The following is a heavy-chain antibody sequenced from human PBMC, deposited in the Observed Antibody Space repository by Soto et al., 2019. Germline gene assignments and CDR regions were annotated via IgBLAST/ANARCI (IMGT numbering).Heavy chain of an antibody. J-gene: IGHJ4*02. CDR1: GGTFSSYT. CDR2: IIPIFGIA. Sequence: GASVKVSCKASGGTFSSYTISWVRQAPGQGHKRMGRIIPIFGIANYAQKFQGRVTITADKSTSTAYLELSSLRFEDTSVFYCASRGVYSGYDFFDYWGQGTLVTVSS. CDR3: ASRGVYSGYDFFDY. V-gene: IGHV1-69*02. D-gene: IGHD5-12*01.